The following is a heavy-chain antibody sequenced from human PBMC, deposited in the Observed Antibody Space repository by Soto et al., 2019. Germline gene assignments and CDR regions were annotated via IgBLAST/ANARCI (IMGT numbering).Heavy chain of an antibody. CDR3: AHSGHSGDYFQ. CDR1: GFSLSTSGAG. V-gene: IGHV2-5*02. Sequence: QITLKESGPTLVRPTQTLTLTCTFSGFSLSTSGAGVDWIRQPPGKALEWLAVVYWDDDKRYSPSLKSRLTITKDTSKNHVVLTMTNMDPVDTATYYCAHSGHSGDYFQWGQGALVTVSS. D-gene: IGHD4-17*01. J-gene: IGHJ4*02. CDR2: VYWDDDK.